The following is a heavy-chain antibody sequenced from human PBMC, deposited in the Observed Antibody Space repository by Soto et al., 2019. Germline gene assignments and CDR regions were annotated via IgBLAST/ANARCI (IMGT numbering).Heavy chain of an antibody. CDR2: INSDGSST. D-gene: IGHD2-2*01. CDR3: ARVGPIVVVPAAILADYYYYGMDV. Sequence: GGSLRLSCAASGFTFSSYWMHWVRQAPGKGLVWVSRINSDGSSTSYADSVKGRFTISRDNAKNTLYLQMNSLRAEDTAVYYCARVGPIVVVPAAILADYYYYGMDVWGQGTTVTVSS. CDR1: GFTFSSYW. J-gene: IGHJ6*02. V-gene: IGHV3-74*01.